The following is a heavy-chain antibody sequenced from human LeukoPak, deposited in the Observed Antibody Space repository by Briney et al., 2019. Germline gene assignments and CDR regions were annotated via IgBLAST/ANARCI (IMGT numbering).Heavy chain of an antibody. J-gene: IGHJ4*02. CDR1: GFTLSSSW. D-gene: IGHD5/OR15-5a*01. V-gene: IGHV3-7*01. CDR2: IKPDGSEK. Sequence: GGSLRLPCVASGFTLSSSWLNWFRQAPGKGLEWVANIKPDGSEKYYVDSVKGRFTISRDNAQNSLYLQMNNLRAEDAAVYYCARDVYRSFDYWGQGTLVTVSS. CDR3: ARDVYRSFDY.